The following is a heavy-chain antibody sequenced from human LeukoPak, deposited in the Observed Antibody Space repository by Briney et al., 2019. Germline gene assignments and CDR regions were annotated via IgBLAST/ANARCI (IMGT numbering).Heavy chain of an antibody. V-gene: IGHV3-30*04. D-gene: IGHD6-13*01. CDR3: ARRIAAAGSGWFDP. Sequence: GGSLRLSCAASGFTFSSYAMHWVRQAPGKGLEWVAVISYDGSNKYYADSVKGRFTISRDNSKNTLYLQMNSLRAEDTAVYYCARRIAAAGSGWFDPWGQGTLVTVSS. J-gene: IGHJ5*02. CDR1: GFTFSSYA. CDR2: ISYDGSNK.